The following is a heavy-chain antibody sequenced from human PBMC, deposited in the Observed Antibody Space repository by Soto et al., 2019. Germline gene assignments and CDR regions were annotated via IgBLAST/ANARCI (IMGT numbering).Heavy chain of an antibody. CDR1: GGTFSSYA. CDR3: ARVRVGDNSIYYYYGMDV. D-gene: IGHD3-16*01. J-gene: IGHJ6*02. CDR2: IIPIFGTA. V-gene: IGHV1-69*13. Sequence: VASVKVSCKASGGTFSSYAISWVRQAPGQGLEWMGGIIPIFGTANYAQKFQGRVTITADESTSTAYMELSSLRSEDTAVYYCARVRVGDNSIYYYYGMDVWGQGTTVTVSS.